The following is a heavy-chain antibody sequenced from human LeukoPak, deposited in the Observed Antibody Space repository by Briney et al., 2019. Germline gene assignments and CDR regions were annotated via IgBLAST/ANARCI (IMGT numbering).Heavy chain of an antibody. CDR2: INHSGDT. V-gene: IGHV4-34*01. Sequence: SETLSLTCAVYGGSFSGYYWSWIRQPPGKGLEWIGEINHSGDTNYNPSLKSRVTISVDTSKNQFSLKLSSVTAADTAVYYCAHTALSPEINWFDPWGQGTLVTVSS. CDR1: GGSFSGYY. J-gene: IGHJ5*02. CDR3: AHTALSPEINWFDP.